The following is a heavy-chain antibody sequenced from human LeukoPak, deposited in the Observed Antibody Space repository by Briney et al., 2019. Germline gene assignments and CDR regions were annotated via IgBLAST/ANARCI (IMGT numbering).Heavy chain of an antibody. V-gene: IGHV4-59*01. Sequence: SETLSLTCTVSGGSISSYYWSWIRQPPGKGLEWIGYIYYSGSTTYSPSLNSRVTISLDTSNNQVSLRLSSVTAADTAVYYCAKGGTYGGGADYWGQGTLVTVSS. CDR2: IYYSGST. CDR1: GGSISSYY. J-gene: IGHJ4*02. CDR3: AKGGTYGGGADY. D-gene: IGHD1-26*01.